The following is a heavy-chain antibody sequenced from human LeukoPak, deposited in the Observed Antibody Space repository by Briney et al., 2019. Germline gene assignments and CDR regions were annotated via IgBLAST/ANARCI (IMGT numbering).Heavy chain of an antibody. CDR3: AKDMSPIVVVPAAPKGCYYYGMDV. Sequence: GGSLRLSCAASGFTFDDYAMHWVRQAPGKGLEWVSGISWNSGSIGYADSVKGRFTISRDNAKNSLYLQMNSLRAEDTALYYCAKDMSPIVVVPAAPKGCYYYGMDVWGQGTTVTVSS. J-gene: IGHJ6*02. CDR2: ISWNSGSI. CDR1: GFTFDDYA. D-gene: IGHD2-2*01. V-gene: IGHV3-9*01.